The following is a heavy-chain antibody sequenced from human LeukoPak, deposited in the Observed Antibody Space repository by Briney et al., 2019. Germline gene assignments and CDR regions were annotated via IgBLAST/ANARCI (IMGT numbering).Heavy chain of an antibody. CDR3: ARDFPTSYYYDSSGFDY. D-gene: IGHD3-22*01. J-gene: IGHJ4*02. V-gene: IGHV4-4*07. Sequence: SETLSLTCTVSGGSISSYYWSWTRQPAGKGLEWIGRIYTSGSTNYNPSLKSRVTMSVDTSKNQFSLKLNSVTAADTAVYYCARDFPTSYYYDSSGFDYWGQGTLVTVSS. CDR1: GGSISSYY. CDR2: IYTSGST.